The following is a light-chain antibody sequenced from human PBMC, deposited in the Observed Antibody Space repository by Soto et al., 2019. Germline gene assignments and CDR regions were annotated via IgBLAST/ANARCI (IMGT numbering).Light chain of an antibody. Sequence: EIVLTQSPGTLSLSPGERATLSCRASQSVSSSYLACYQQKPGQAPRLLIYGASGRATGIPDRFGGSGSGTDFTLTITRLEPEDFAVYYCQQYGSSPGITFGQGTRLEIK. CDR1: QSVSSSY. CDR3: QQYGSSPGIT. CDR2: GAS. J-gene: IGKJ5*01. V-gene: IGKV3-20*01.